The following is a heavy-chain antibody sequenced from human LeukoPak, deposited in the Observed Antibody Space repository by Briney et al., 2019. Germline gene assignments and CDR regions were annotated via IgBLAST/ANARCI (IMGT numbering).Heavy chain of an antibody. V-gene: IGHV1-46*01. Sequence: GASVKVSCKASGYTFTSYYMHWVRQAPGQGLEWMGIINPSGGSTSYAQKFQGRVTMTRDMSTSTVYMELSSLRSEDTAVYYCARGVGTLTAASYSSGWAFDYWGQGTLVTVSS. CDR3: ARGVGTLTAASYSSGWAFDY. CDR1: GYTFTSYY. J-gene: IGHJ4*02. CDR2: INPSGGST. D-gene: IGHD6-19*01.